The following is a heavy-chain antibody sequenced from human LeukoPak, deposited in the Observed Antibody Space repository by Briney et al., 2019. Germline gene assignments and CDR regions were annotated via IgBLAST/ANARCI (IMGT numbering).Heavy chain of an antibody. V-gene: IGHV4-39*07. Sequence: SETLSLTCTVSGGSISSGSYYWSWIRQPAGKGLEWIGSIYYSVSTYYNPSLKSRVTISVDTSKNQFSLKLNSVTAADTAVYYCARVGNSGWYYFDYWGQGTLVTVSS. J-gene: IGHJ4*02. CDR1: GGSISSGSYY. CDR3: ARVGNSGWYYFDY. CDR2: IYYSVST. D-gene: IGHD6-19*01.